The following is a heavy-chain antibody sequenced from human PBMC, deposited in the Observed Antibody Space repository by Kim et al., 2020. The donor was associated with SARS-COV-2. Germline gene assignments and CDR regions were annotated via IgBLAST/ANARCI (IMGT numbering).Heavy chain of an antibody. CDR3: ARTRSYSSWDYYYDNYMDV. Sequence: SETLSLTCAVYGGSFSGYYWSWIRQTPGQGLEWIGAITHSGSTNYNAYLKSRVTITVDTSKTQFSLKVSSVTAADTAVYYCARTRSYSSWDYYYDNYMDVWGKGTTVSVSS. CDR2: ITHSGST. J-gene: IGHJ6*03. CDR1: GGSFSGYY. V-gene: IGHV4-34*01. D-gene: IGHD6-6*01.